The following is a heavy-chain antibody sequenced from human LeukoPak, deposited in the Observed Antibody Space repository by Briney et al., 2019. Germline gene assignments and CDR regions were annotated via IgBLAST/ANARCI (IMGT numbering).Heavy chain of an antibody. V-gene: IGHV1-3*01. CDR1: GYTFTSYA. CDR3: AREDSSSWTDY. Sequence: VASVKVSCKASGYTFTSYAMHWVRQAPGQRLEWMGWINAGNGNTKYSQKFQGRVTITRDTSASTAYMELSSLRSEDTAVYYCAREDSSSWTDYWGQGTLVTVSS. D-gene: IGHD6-13*01. J-gene: IGHJ4*02. CDR2: INAGNGNT.